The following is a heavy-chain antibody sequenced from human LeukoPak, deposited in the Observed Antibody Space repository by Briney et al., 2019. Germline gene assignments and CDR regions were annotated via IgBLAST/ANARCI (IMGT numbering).Heavy chain of an antibody. CDR1: GGTFSSYA. D-gene: IGHD6-13*01. CDR3: ARDEWSAAAGTSYNWFDP. V-gene: IGHV1-69*06. CDR2: IIPIFGTA. Sequence: SAKVSCKASGGTFSSYAISWVRQAPGQGLEWMGGIIPIFGTANYAQKFQGRVTITADKSTSTAHMELSSLRSEDTAVYYCARDEWSAAAGTSYNWFDPWGQGTLVTVSS. J-gene: IGHJ5*02.